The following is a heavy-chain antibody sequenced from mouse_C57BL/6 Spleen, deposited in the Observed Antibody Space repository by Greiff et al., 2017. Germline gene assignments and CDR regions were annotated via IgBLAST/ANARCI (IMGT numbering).Heavy chain of an antibody. CDR2: IDPETGGT. CDR3: TYNYYAMDY. V-gene: IGHV1-15*01. Sequence: LQESGAELVRPGASVTLSCKASGYTFTDYEMHWVKQTPVHGLEWIGAIDPETGGTAYNQKFKGKAILTADKSSSTAYMELRSLTSEDSAVYYCTYNYYAMDYWGQGTSVTVSS. D-gene: IGHD1-3*01. CDR1: GYTFTDYE. J-gene: IGHJ4*01.